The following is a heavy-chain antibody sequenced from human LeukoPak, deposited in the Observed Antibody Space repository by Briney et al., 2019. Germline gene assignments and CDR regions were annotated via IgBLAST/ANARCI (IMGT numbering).Heavy chain of an antibody. CDR2: ISGSGGST. CDR3: AKDRLVVVPAAIFWFDP. CDR1: GFIFSQYS. D-gene: IGHD2-2*01. Sequence: GGSLRLSCAASGFIFSQYSMNWVRQAPGKGLEWVSAISGSGGSTYYADSVKGRFTISRDNSKNTLYLQMNSLRAEDTAVYYCAKDRLVVVPAAIFWFDPWGQGTLVTVSS. V-gene: IGHV3-23*01. J-gene: IGHJ5*02.